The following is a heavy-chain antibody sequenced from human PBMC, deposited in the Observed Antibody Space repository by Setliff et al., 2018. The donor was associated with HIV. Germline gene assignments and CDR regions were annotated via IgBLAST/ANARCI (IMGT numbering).Heavy chain of an antibody. D-gene: IGHD4-4*01. CDR3: AREHDYSNYRRLGS. CDR1: GDSIITYY. Sequence: SETLSLTCTVSGDSIITYYWTWIRQPPGKGLEWIGYIHHSGSSDYTPSLRSRVTMSVDTSKNQFSLKLTSVTAADTAVYYCAREHDYSNYRRLGSWGHGSLVTVSS. V-gene: IGHV4-4*08. CDR2: IHHSGSS. J-gene: IGHJ5*01.